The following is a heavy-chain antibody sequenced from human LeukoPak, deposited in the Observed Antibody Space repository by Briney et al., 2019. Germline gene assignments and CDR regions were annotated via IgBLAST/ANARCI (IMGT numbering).Heavy chain of an antibody. Sequence: EASVKVSCKASGYTFTGYYMHWVRQAPGQGLEWMGWINPNSGGTNYAQKFQGRVTMTRDTSISTAYMELSSLRSEDTAVYYCARGGGYCSSTSCYECYYYMDVWGKGTTVTVSS. V-gene: IGHV1-2*02. CDR1: GYTFTGYY. CDR3: ARGGGYCSSTSCYECYYYMDV. D-gene: IGHD2-2*01. CDR2: INPNSGGT. J-gene: IGHJ6*03.